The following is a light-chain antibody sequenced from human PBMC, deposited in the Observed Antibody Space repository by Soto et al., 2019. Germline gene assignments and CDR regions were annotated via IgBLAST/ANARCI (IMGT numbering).Light chain of an antibody. CDR3: QSYASSPHVV. CDR1: SSNIGAGYD. Sequence: QSVLTQPPSVSGAPGQRVTISCTGSSSNIGAGYDVHWYQQLPGTAPKLLIYGNSNRPSGVPDRFSGSKSGTSASLAITGLQAEDEADYYCQSYASSPHVVFGRGTKLTVL. J-gene: IGLJ2*01. CDR2: GNS. V-gene: IGLV1-40*01.